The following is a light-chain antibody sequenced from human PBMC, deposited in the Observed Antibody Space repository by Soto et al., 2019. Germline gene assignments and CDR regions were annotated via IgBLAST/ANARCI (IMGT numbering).Light chain of an antibody. CDR2: DAS. J-gene: IGKJ1*01. CDR3: QQYGSSGT. Sequence: EIVVTQSPATLSLSPGERATLSCRASQSVGIYLAWYQHKPGQAPRLLLYDASKRATGIPARFSGSGFGTDFTLTISRLEPEDFAVYYCQQYGSSGTFGQGTKVDIK. V-gene: IGKV3-11*01. CDR1: QSVGIY.